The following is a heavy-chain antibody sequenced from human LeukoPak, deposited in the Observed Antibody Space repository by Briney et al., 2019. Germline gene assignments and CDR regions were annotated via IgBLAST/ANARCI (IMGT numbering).Heavy chain of an antibody. J-gene: IGHJ6*02. CDR1: GYTFTGYD. V-gene: IGHV1-8*01. CDR3: ARHLWFGELKLFYRMDV. Sequence: ASVKVSCKASGYTFTGYDINWVRQATGQGLEWMGWMNPNSGNTGYAQKFQGRVTMTRNTSISTAYMELSSLRSEDTAVYYCARHLWFGELKLFYRMDVWGQGTTVTVSS. CDR2: MNPNSGNT. D-gene: IGHD3-10*01.